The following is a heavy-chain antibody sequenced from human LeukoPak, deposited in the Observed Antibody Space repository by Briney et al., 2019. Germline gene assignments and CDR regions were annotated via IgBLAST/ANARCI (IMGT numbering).Heavy chain of an antibody. CDR1: GFTFSSYA. J-gene: IGHJ4*02. Sequence: GGSLRLSCAASGFTFSSYAMSWVRQAPGKGLEWVSAISGSGGSTYYADSVKGRFTISRDNSKNTLYLQMNSLRAEDTAVYYCAKDKCSGGSCYSGYWGQGTLVTVSS. CDR3: AKDKCSGGSCYSGY. D-gene: IGHD2-15*01. V-gene: IGHV3-23*01. CDR2: ISGSGGST.